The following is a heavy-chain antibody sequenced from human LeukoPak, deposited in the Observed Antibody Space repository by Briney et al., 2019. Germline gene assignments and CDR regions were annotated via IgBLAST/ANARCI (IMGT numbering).Heavy chain of an antibody. J-gene: IGHJ2*01. CDR1: GGSISSYY. CDR2: IYYSGST. CDR3: ARDSPTRKGYWYFDL. Sequence: SETLSLTCTVSGGSISSYYWSWIRQPPGKGLEWIGYIYYSGSTNYNPSLKSRVTISVDTSKNQFSLKLSSVTAADAAVYYCARDSPTRKGYWYFDLWGRGTLVTVSS. V-gene: IGHV4-59*01.